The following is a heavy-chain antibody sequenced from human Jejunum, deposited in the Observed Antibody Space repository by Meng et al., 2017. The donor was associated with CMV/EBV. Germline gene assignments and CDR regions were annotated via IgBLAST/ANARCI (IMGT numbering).Heavy chain of an antibody. D-gene: IGHD2-8*01. J-gene: IGHJ4*02. Sequence: GESLKTSCAASGFPLSSYGIPWVRPAPGKGLEWVAYADSVKGPFTISRDISKNTLFLQMNSLRAEDTAVYYCAKEGVGGHFDYWGQGTLVTVSS. CDR1: GFPLSSYG. CDR3: AKEGVGGHFDY. V-gene: IGHV3-30*02.